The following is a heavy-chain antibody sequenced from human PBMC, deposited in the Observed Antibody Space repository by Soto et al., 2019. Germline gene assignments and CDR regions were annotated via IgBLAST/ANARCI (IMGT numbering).Heavy chain of an antibody. Sequence: ASVKVSCKASGYTFTSYAMHWVRQAPGQRLEWMGWINAGNGNTKYSQKFQGRVTITRDTSASTDYMELSSLRSEDTAVYYCAREADAYNFFLSGYYRVGPGRYYYYYMDVWGKGTTVTVSS. V-gene: IGHV1-3*01. CDR2: INAGNGNT. CDR3: AREADAYNFFLSGYYRVGPGRYYYYYMDV. J-gene: IGHJ6*03. D-gene: IGHD3-3*01. CDR1: GYTFTSYA.